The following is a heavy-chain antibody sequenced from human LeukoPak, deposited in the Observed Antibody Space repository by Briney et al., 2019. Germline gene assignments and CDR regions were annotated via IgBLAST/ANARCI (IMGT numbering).Heavy chain of an antibody. V-gene: IGHV4-34*01. CDR3: ARRRTADCSSTSCYRWYYYYYYIDV. Sequence: SETLSLTCAVYGGSFSGYYWSWIRQPPGKGLEWIGEINHSGSTNYNPSLKSRVTISVDTSKNQFSLKLSSVTAADTAVYYCARRRTADCSSTSCYRWYYYYYYIDVWGKGTTVTVSS. D-gene: IGHD2-2*02. J-gene: IGHJ6*03. CDR1: GGSFSGYY. CDR2: INHSGST.